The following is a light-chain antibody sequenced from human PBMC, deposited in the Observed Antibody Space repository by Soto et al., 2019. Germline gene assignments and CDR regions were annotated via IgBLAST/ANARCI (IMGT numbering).Light chain of an antibody. CDR3: SSYAGSNLV. CDR2: EVS. V-gene: IGLV2-8*01. CDR1: SSDVGGYNY. Sequence: QSALTQPPSAPGSPGQSVTISCTGTSSDVGGYNYVSWYQQHPGKAPKLMIYEVSKRPSGVPDRFSGSKSVNTASLTVSVLQGVDEADYYCSSYAGSNLVFGGGTKLTVL. J-gene: IGLJ2*01.